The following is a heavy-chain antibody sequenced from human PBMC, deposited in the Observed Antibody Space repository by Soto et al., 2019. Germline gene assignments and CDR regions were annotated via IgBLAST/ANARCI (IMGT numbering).Heavy chain of an antibody. J-gene: IGHJ6*02. CDR2: ISTYNGDA. Sequence: QAQLEQSGAEVKKPGASVKVSCKSSGYTFSTSGISWVRQAPGQGLEWMGWISTYNGDANYAQRFQGRVTMTTDTSTSTTFMELRSLRSYDTAVYYCAREGPRPYYYYGMDVWGQGTTVTVSS. D-gene: IGHD6-6*01. CDR1: GYTFSTSG. V-gene: IGHV1-18*01. CDR3: AREGPRPYYYYGMDV.